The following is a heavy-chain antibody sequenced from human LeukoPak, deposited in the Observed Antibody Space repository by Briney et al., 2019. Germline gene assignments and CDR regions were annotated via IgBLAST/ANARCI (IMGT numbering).Heavy chain of an antibody. V-gene: IGHV1-18*01. CDR3: ARSSRGLWFGELLYDY. CDR2: ISAYNGNT. J-gene: IGHJ4*02. D-gene: IGHD3-10*01. Sequence: ASVKVSCKASGYTFTSYGISWVRQAPGQGLEWMGWISAYNGNTNYAQKLQGRVTMTTDTSTSTAYMELRSLRSDDTAVYYCARSSRGLWFGELLYDYWGQGTLVTVSS. CDR1: GYTFTSYG.